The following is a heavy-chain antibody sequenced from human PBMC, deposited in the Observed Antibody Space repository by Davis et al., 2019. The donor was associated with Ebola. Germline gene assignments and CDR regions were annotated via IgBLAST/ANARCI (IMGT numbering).Heavy chain of an antibody. CDR1: GFTFCDYY. D-gene: IGHD3-3*01. V-gene: IGHV3-11*04. CDR2: ISSSGSTI. Sequence: PGGSLRLSCAASGFTFCDYYMSWIRQAPGKGLEWVSYISSSGSTIYYADSVKGRFTISRDNAKNSLYLQMNSLRAEDTAVYYCARGTTIFGVVIPHFDYWGQGTLVTVSS. J-gene: IGHJ4*02. CDR3: ARGTTIFGVVIPHFDY.